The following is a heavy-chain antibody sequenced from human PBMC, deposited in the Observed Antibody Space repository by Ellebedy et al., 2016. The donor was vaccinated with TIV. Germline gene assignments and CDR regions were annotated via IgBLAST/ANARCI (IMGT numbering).Heavy chain of an antibody. D-gene: IGHD6-13*01. CDR3: ARVGAYSSSWYEDYYYMDV. CDR1: GGTFSSYA. V-gene: IGHV1-2*02. Sequence: ASVKVSXXASGGTFSSYAISWVRQAPGQGLEWMGWINPNSGGTNYAQKFQGRVTMTRDTSISTAYMELSRLRSDDTALYYCARVGAYSSSWYEDYYYMDVWGKGTTVTVSS. CDR2: INPNSGGT. J-gene: IGHJ6*03.